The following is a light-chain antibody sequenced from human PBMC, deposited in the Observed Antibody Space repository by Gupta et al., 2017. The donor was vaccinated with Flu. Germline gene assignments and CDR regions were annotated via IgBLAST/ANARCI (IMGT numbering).Light chain of an antibody. Sequence: QSALTQPASVSGSPGQSITISCIGTGSDVGSSDLVSWYQQHPDKAPKLMIYEANKRPSGVSNRFSGSKSGNTASLTISGLQAEDEGDYYCCSYAHPTTFVFGTGTNVTV. J-gene: IGLJ1*01. CDR1: GSDVGSSDL. V-gene: IGLV2-23*01. CDR3: CSYAHPTTFV. CDR2: EAN.